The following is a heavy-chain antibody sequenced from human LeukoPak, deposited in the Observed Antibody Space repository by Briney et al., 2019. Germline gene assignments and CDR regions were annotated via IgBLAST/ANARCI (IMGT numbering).Heavy chain of an antibody. Sequence: ASVKVSCKASGYTFTSYGISWVRQAPGQGLEWMGWISAYNGNTNYAQKLQGRVTMTTDTPTSTAYMELRSLRSDDTAVYYCARERSSYCSSTSCYFENKNWFDPWGQGTLVTVSS. D-gene: IGHD2-2*01. CDR2: ISAYNGNT. J-gene: IGHJ5*02. V-gene: IGHV1-18*04. CDR3: ARERSSYCSSTSCYFENKNWFDP. CDR1: GYTFTSYG.